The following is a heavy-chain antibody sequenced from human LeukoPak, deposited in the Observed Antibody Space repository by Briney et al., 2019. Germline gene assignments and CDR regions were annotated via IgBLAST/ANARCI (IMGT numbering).Heavy chain of an antibody. D-gene: IGHD2-15*01. Sequence: SETLSLTCTVSGGSISSSSYYWGWIRQAPGKGLVYIGSINYSGTTYYNPSLKSRVTVSVDTSENQFSLELNSVTAADTAVYYCARGRPYHIWGQGTLVTDAS. V-gene: IGHV4-39*01. CDR2: INYSGTT. J-gene: IGHJ4*02. CDR1: GGSISSSSYY. CDR3: ARGRPYHI.